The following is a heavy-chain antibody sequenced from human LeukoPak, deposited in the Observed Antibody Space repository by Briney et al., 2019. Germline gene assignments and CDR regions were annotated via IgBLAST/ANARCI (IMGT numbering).Heavy chain of an antibody. CDR1: GYSFRDYR. J-gene: IGHJ6*02. Sequence: GESLKISCKGSGYSFRDYRIGWVRQMPGKGPELMGLIFPDDSETKYSPSFQGQVTISVDKSISTAYVQWSSLKASDTAIYYCARYGLQGCSTNCYRSFYYYGMDVWGQGTAVTVSS. V-gene: IGHV5-51*01. D-gene: IGHD2-2*02. CDR2: IFPDDSET. CDR3: ARYGLQGCSTNCYRSFYYYGMDV.